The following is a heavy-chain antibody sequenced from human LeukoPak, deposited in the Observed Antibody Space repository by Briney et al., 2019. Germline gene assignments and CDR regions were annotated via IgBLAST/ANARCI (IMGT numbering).Heavy chain of an antibody. V-gene: IGHV4-59*01. CDR3: ARAPSHYYDSSGYYYGWYFDL. Sequence: SETLSLTCTVSGGSISSYYWSWIRQPPGKGLEWIGYIYYSGSTNYNPSLKSRVTISVDTSKNQFSLKLSSVTAADTAVYYCARAPSHYYDSSGYYYGWYFDLWGRGTLVTVSS. CDR2: IYYSGST. J-gene: IGHJ2*01. D-gene: IGHD3-22*01. CDR1: GGSISSYY.